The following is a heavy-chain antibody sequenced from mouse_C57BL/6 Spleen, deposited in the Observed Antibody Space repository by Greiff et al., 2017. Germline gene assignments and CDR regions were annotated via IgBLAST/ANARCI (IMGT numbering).Heavy chain of an antibody. CDR1: GYTFTGYW. Sequence: VKLVESGAELMKPGASVKLSCKATGYTFTGYWIEWVKQRPGHGLEWIGEILPGSGSTNYNEKFKGKATFTADTSSNTAYMQLSSLTTEDSAIDYCATRIYYDYDPFAYWGQGTLVTVSA. CDR2: ILPGSGST. J-gene: IGHJ3*01. D-gene: IGHD2-4*01. V-gene: IGHV1-9*01. CDR3: ATRIYYDYDPFAY.